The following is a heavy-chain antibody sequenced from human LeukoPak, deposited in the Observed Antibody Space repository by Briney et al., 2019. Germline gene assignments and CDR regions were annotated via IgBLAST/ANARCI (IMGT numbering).Heavy chain of an antibody. CDR1: GFTFNNYG. Sequence: GRSLSLSCAASGFTFNNYGRHYVRQAPGKGLEWVAVISDDGRNKNHALPVKGLFTLYRDSYKNTLYLKMNSVRAEDTGVYFCAKDRETTASGRFDLRGQGTRVTVSS. J-gene: IGHJ5*02. CDR2: ISDDGRNK. V-gene: IGHV3-30*05. CDR3: AKDRETTASGRFDL. D-gene: IGHD6-13*01.